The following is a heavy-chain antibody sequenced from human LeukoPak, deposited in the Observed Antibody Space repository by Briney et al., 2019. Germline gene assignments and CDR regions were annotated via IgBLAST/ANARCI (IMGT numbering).Heavy chain of an antibody. J-gene: IGHJ4*02. CDR3: ARVNTYYYDSSGYLDY. CDR2: IIPIFGTA. V-gene: IGHV1-69*06. D-gene: IGHD3-22*01. CDR1: GGTFSSYA. Sequence: SVKVSCKASGGTFSSYAISWVRQAPGQGLEWMGGIIPIFGTANYAQKFQGRVTITADKSTSTAYMELSSLRSEDTAVYYCARVNTYYYDSSGYLDYWGQGTLVTVSS.